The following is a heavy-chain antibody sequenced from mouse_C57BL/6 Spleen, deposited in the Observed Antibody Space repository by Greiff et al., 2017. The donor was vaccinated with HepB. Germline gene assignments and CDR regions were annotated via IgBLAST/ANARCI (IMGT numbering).Heavy chain of an antibody. D-gene: IGHD5-1*01. CDR1: GFSLSTSGMG. Sequence: QVTLKVSGPGLLQSSQTLSLTCSFSGFSLSTSGMGVSWIRQPSGKGLEWLAHIYWDDDKRYNPSLKSRLTNSKDTSRNQVFLKITSVDTADTATYYCARREYSYYAMDYWGQGTSVTVSS. CDR3: ARREYSYYAMDY. J-gene: IGHJ4*01. V-gene: IGHV8-12*01. CDR2: IYWDDDK.